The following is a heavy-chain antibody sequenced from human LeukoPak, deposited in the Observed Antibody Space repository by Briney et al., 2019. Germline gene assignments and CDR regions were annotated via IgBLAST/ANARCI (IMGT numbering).Heavy chain of an antibody. Sequence: ASVKVSCKASGYTFTSYGISWVRQAPGQGLEWVGWISAYNGNTNYAQKLQGRVTMTTDTSTSTAYMELRSLRSDDTAVYYCARDLGTGHSYGYFDYWGQGTLVTVSS. V-gene: IGHV1-18*01. CDR3: ARDLGTGHSYGYFDY. CDR2: ISAYNGNT. CDR1: GYTFTSYG. D-gene: IGHD5-18*01. J-gene: IGHJ4*02.